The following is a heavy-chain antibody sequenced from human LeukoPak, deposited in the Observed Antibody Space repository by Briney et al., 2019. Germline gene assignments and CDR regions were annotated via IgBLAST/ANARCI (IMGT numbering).Heavy chain of an antibody. CDR3: ARHLGLMTNLQY. CDR1: GGSISRYY. Sequence: SETLSLTCTVSGGSISRYYWGWIRLPPGKGLEYIGCIDHNGRTNYSPSLQSRVTMSVDTSKNQFSLNLTSVTAADTAVYYCARHLGLMTNLQYWGPGTLITVSS. V-gene: IGHV4-59*08. CDR2: IDHNGRT. D-gene: IGHD3-16*01. J-gene: IGHJ1*01.